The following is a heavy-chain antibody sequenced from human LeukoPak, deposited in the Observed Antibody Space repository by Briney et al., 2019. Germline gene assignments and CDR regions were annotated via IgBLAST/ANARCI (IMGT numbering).Heavy chain of an antibody. Sequence: HPGGSLRLSCVASGLPIGDFAMHWVRQAPGQGLEWASLISGDGVSTFFTDSVKGRFSISRDNSKNSLFLEMSSLRTEDTAMYYCARESGKFDYWGQGTLVAVSS. CDR2: ISGDGVST. V-gene: IGHV3-43*02. J-gene: IGHJ4*02. CDR1: GLPIGDFA. CDR3: ARESGKFDY.